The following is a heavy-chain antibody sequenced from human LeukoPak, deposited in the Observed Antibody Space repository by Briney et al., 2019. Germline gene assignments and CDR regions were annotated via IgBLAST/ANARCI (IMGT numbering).Heavy chain of an antibody. J-gene: IGHJ4*02. Sequence: SGGSLRLSCAASGFTFSNYNMNWVRQAPGKGLEWVSSISSSSRYIYYADSVKGRFTISRDNSKNTLYLQMNSLRAEDTAVYYCAKDSPHFDYWGQGTLVTVSS. CDR1: GFTFSNYN. CDR2: ISSSSRYI. CDR3: AKDSPHFDY. V-gene: IGHV3-21*04.